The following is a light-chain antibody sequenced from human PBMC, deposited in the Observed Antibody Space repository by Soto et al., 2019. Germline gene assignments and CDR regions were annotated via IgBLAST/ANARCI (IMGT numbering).Light chain of an antibody. CDR3: SSYTTSSTRV. Sequence: QSALTQPASVSGSPGQSIAISCTGSSSDVGIYNYVSWYQQHPGKGPKLIIYEVTNRPSGVSNRFSGSKSGNTASLTISGIQAEDEADYYRSSYTTSSTRVFGTGPKLTVL. CDR2: EVT. J-gene: IGLJ1*01. CDR1: SSDVGIYNY. V-gene: IGLV2-14*01.